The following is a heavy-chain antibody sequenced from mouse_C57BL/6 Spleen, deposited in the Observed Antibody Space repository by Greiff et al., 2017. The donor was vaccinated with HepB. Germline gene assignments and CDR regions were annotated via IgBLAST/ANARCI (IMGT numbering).Heavy chain of an antibody. D-gene: IGHD2-1*01. Sequence: QVHVKQSGPELVKPGASVKISCKASGYSFTSYYIHWVKQRPGQGLEWIGWIYPGSGNTKYNEKFKGKATLTADTSSSTAYMQLSSLTSEDSAVYYCSDGNYYYWGQGTTLTVSS. CDR3: SDGNYYY. CDR2: IYPGSGNT. CDR1: GYSFTSYY. J-gene: IGHJ2*01. V-gene: IGHV1-66*01.